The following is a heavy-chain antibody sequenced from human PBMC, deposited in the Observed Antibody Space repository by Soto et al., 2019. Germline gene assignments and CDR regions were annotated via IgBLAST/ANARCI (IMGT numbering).Heavy chain of an antibody. V-gene: IGHV3-30*18. CDR2: ISYDGSNK. D-gene: IGHD3-10*01. CDR1: VFTFSSYG. CDR3: AKDSVYYYGSGSYVGGQEYYYGMDV. J-gene: IGHJ6*02. Sequence: SLRLSCAASVFTFSSYGMHWVRQAPGKDLEWVAVISYDGSNKYYADSVKGRFTISRDNSKNTLYLQMNSLRAEDTAVYYCAKDSVYYYGSGSYVGGQEYYYGMDVWGQGTRVTVSS.